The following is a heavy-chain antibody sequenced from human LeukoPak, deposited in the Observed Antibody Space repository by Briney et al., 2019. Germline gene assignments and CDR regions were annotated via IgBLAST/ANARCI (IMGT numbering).Heavy chain of an antibody. CDR3: AGGSRYYYYYYYMDV. J-gene: IGHJ6*03. V-gene: IGHV4-34*01. CDR2: INHSGST. Sequence: SETLSLTCAVYGGSFSGYYWSWIRQPPGKGLEWIGEINHSGSTNYNPSLKSRVTISVGTSKNQFSLKLSSVTAADTAVYYCAGGSRYYYYYYYMDVWGKGTTVTVSS. CDR1: GGSFSGYY. D-gene: IGHD6-13*01.